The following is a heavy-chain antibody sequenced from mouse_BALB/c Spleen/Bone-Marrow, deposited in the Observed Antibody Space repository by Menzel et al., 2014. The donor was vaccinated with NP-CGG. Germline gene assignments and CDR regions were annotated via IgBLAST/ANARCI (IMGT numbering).Heavy chain of an antibody. Sequence: EVKVEESGPGLVKPSQTVSLTCTVTGISITTGNYRWSWIRQFPGNKLEWIGFLYYSGTITYNPSLTSRTTITRDTSKNQFSLEMNSLTTEDTATYYCARAYYRYAMDYWGQGTSVTVSS. CDR3: ARAYYRYAMDY. CDR2: LYYSGTI. CDR1: GISITTGNYR. J-gene: IGHJ4*01. V-gene: IGHV3-5*02. D-gene: IGHD2-14*01.